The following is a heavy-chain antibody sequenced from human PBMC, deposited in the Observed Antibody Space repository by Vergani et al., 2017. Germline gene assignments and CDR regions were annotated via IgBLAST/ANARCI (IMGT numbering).Heavy chain of an antibody. CDR3: ARDSYYYDSSGYAPTYYFDY. CDR2: IYTSGGT. V-gene: IGHV4-61*02. CDR1: GGSISSGSYY. Sequence: QVQLQESGPGLVKPSQTLSLTCTVSGGSISSGSYYWSWIRQPAGKGLEWIGRIYTSGGTNYNPSLKSRVTISVDTSKNQFSLKLSSVTAADTAVYYCARDSYYYDSSGYAPTYYFDYWGQGTLVTVSS. J-gene: IGHJ4*02. D-gene: IGHD3-22*01.